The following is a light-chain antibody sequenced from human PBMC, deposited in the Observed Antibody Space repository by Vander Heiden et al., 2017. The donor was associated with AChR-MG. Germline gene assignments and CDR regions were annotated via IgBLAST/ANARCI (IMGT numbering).Light chain of an antibody. V-gene: IGLV2-18*02. J-gene: IGLJ3*02. CDR2: DVS. Sequence: QSALTQPPSVSGSPGQSVTISCIGTSSDVGTYNRVSWYQQPPGTAPKLMIHDVSGRPSGVPDRFSGSKSGNTASLTISGLQAEDEADYYCSSYTSSSTWVFGGGTKVTVL. CDR3: SSYTSSSTWV. CDR1: SSDVGTYNR.